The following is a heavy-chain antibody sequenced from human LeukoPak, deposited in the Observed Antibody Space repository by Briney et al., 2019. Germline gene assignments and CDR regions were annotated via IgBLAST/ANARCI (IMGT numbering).Heavy chain of an antibody. J-gene: IGHJ4*02. CDR1: GYTFTGYY. CDR3: ARVQTAYYYDSSVT. V-gene: IGHV1-2*02. Sequence: ASVKVSCKASGYTFTGYYMHWVRQAPGQGLEWMGWINPNSGGTNYAQKFQGRVTMTRDTSISTAYMELSRLRSDDTAVYYCARVQTAYYYDSSVTWGQGTLVTVSS. D-gene: IGHD3-22*01. CDR2: INPNSGGT.